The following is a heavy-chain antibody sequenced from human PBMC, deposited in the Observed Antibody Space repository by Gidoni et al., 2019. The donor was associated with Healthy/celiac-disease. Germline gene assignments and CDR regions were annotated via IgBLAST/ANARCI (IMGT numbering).Heavy chain of an antibody. CDR3: AKGPWGGYYYCVY. Sequence: TFSSYGMHWVRQAPGKGLEWVAVISYDGSNKYYADSVKGRFTISRDNSKNTLYLQMNSLRAEETAVYYCAKGPWGGYYYCVYWGQGTLVTVSS. D-gene: IGHD3-3*01. CDR1: TFSSYG. J-gene: IGHJ4*02. CDR2: ISYDGSNK. V-gene: IGHV3-30*18.